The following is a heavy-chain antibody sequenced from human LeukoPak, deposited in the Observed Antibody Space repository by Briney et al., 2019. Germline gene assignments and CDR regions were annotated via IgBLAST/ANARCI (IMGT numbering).Heavy chain of an antibody. Sequence: PSETLSLTCTVSGYSISSGYYWGWIRQPPGKGLEWIGSIYHSGSTYYNPSLKSRVTISVDTSKNQFSLKLSSVTAADTAVYYCARIRITIFGVVIIADWFDPWGQGTLVTVSS. CDR3: ARIRITIFGVVIIADWFDP. CDR2: IYHSGST. D-gene: IGHD3-3*01. CDR1: GYSISSGYY. V-gene: IGHV4-38-2*02. J-gene: IGHJ5*02.